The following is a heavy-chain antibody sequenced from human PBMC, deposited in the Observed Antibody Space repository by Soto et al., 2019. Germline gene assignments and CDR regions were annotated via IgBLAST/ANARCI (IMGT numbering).Heavy chain of an antibody. J-gene: IGHJ4*02. Sequence: QVQLVESGGGVVQPGRSLRLSCATSGFTFRFYDMHWVRHAPGKGLEWVAIISRDGNNKDYGDSVKGRFTISRENSKYTLYLQMNSLRGEDTAVYYCAKDAYTPIRTTAHDSGGLDHWGRGSLVTVSS. CDR1: GFTFRFYD. CDR3: AKDAYTPIRTTAHDSGGLDH. D-gene: IGHD3-16*01. CDR2: ISRDGNNK. V-gene: IGHV3-30*18.